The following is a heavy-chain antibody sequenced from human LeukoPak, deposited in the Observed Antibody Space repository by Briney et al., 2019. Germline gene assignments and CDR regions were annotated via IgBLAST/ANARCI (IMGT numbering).Heavy chain of an antibody. CDR2: IYYSGST. D-gene: IGHD4-17*01. CDR3: ARRQTTVTFSFDY. CDR1: GGSISSGDYY. V-gene: IGHV4-30-4*01. Sequence: SETLSLTCTVSGGSISSGDYYWSWIRQPPGEGLEWIGYIYYSGSTYYNPSLKSRVTISVDTSKNQFSLKLSSVTAADTAVYYCARRQTTVTFSFDYWGQGTLVTVSS. J-gene: IGHJ4*02.